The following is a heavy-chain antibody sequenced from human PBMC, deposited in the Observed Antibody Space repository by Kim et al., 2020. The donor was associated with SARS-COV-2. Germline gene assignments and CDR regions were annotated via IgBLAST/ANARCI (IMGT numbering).Heavy chain of an antibody. Sequence: GGSLRLSCAASGFTFSSYAMSWVRQAPGKGLEWVSAIRGSGGSTYYADSVKGRFTISRDNSKNTLYLQMDSLRVEDTAVYYCAKDVARSTNFGVFTRGGMDVWGQGTTVTVSS. V-gene: IGHV3-23*01. J-gene: IGHJ6*02. CDR3: AKDVARSTNFGVFTRGGMDV. CDR2: IRGSGGST. D-gene: IGHD3-3*01. CDR1: GFTFSSYA.